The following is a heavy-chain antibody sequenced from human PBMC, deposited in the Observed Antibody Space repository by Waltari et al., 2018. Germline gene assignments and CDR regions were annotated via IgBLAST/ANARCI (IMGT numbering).Heavy chain of an antibody. CDR2: IYPGDSET. D-gene: IGHD2-2*01. CDR3: ARERGIVVVPAAHDAFDI. J-gene: IGHJ3*02. CDR1: GYSFTSYW. V-gene: IGHV5-51*01. Sequence: EVQLVQSGAEVKKPGESLKISCKGSGYSFTSYWIGWVRQMPGKGLEWMGIIYPGDSETRYSPSFQGQVTISADKSISTAYLQWSSLKASDTAMYYCARERGIVVVPAAHDAFDIWGQGTMVTVSS.